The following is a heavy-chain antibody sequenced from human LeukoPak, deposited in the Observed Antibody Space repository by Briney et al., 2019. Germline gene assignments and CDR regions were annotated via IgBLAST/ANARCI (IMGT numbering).Heavy chain of an antibody. J-gene: IGHJ4*02. CDR3: GRGGAAPGHFDY. D-gene: IGHD6-13*01. V-gene: IGHV1-18*01. Sequence: ASVKVSCKASGYSFAGYGISWVRQAPGQGLEWIGWISTYSGNTNYAHNLQGRITVTTETSTSTDYMELRELRADDTGGYYCGRGGAAPGHFDYWGQGTQLTVSS. CDR2: ISTYSGNT. CDR1: GYSFAGYG.